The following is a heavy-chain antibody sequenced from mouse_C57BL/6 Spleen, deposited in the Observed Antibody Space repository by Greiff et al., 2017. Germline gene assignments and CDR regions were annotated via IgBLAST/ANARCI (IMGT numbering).Heavy chain of an antibody. J-gene: IGHJ4*01. CDR2: IYPGSGNT. CDR1: GYSFTSYY. Sequence: QVQLKESGPELVKPGASVKISCKASGYSFTSYYIHWVKQRPGQGLEWIGWIYPGSGNTKYNEKFKGKATLTADTSSSTAYMQLSSLTSEDSAVYYCARGSSGYIGDYWGQGTSVTVSS. V-gene: IGHV1-66*01. CDR3: ARGSSGYIGDY. D-gene: IGHD3-2*02.